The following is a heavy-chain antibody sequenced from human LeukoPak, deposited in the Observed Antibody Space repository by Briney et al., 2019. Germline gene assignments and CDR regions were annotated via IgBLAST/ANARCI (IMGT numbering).Heavy chain of an antibody. CDR2: ISGSGGST. CDR3: AKAVAGPHYYYYGMDV. D-gene: IGHD6-19*01. V-gene: IGHV3-23*01. Sequence: GGSLRLSCAASGFTFSNYAMSWVRQAPGKGLEWVSAISGSGGSTYYADSVKGRFTISRDNSKNTLYLQMNSLRAEDTAVYYCAKAVAGPHYYYYGMDVWGQGTTVTVSS. CDR1: GFTFSNYA. J-gene: IGHJ6*02.